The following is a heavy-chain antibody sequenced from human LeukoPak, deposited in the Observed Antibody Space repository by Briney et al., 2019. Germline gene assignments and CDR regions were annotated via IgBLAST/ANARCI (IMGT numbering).Heavy chain of an antibody. V-gene: IGHV3-21*01. J-gene: IGHJ4*02. CDR3: ASDTAAAGIDCFDS. Sequence: VGSLRLSRAASGFTFSSYSMNWVRQAPGKGLGWVSSISSSSSYIYHADSLKGRFTISRDNAKNSLYLQMNSLRAEDTAVYYCASDTAAAGIDCFDSWGQGTLVTVSS. CDR2: ISSSSSYI. CDR1: GFTFSSYS. D-gene: IGHD6-13*01.